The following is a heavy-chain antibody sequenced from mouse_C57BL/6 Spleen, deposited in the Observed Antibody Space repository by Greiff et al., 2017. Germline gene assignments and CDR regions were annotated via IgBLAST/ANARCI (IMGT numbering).Heavy chain of an antibody. J-gene: IGHJ3*01. Sequence: EVQLQESGPGLVKPSQSLTLTCSATGYSITSGYYWNWIRQFPGNKLEWMGYISYDGSNNYNPSLKNRISLTRDTSKNQFCLKLNSVTTEDTATYYCARGDSSGYFWFAYWGQGTLVTVSA. CDR1: GYSITSGYY. CDR3: ARGDSSGYFWFAY. D-gene: IGHD3-2*02. V-gene: IGHV3-6*01. CDR2: ISYDGSN.